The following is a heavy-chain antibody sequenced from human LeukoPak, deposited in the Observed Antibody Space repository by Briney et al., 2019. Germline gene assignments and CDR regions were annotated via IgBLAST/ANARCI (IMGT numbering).Heavy chain of an antibody. CDR1: GLTFSSYA. Sequence: GGSLRLSCAASGLTFSSYAMSWVRQAPGKGLEWVSAISGSAGSTYYADSVKGRFTISRDNSKNTLYLQMNSLRAEDTAVYYCAKGLGLSYYYYYYGMDVWGQGTTVTVSS. CDR2: ISGSAGST. D-gene: IGHD3-10*01. CDR3: AKGLGLSYYYYYYGMDV. J-gene: IGHJ6*02. V-gene: IGHV3-23*01.